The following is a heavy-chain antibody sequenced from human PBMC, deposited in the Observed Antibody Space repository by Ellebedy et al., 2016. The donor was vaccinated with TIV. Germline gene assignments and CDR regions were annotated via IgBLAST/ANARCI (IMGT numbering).Heavy chain of an antibody. CDR2: INNGGRTT. J-gene: IGHJ4*02. V-gene: IGHV3-23*01. CDR3: ARDRTPGDGYWVFDQ. CDR1: GFTFSGYA. D-gene: IGHD5-18*01. Sequence: PGGSLRLSCVASGFTFSGYAMSWVRQAPGKGLEWVSGINNGGRTTSYADSVKGRFTISRDNSKSTVDLQMNSLRAEDTPIYYCARDRTPGDGYWVFDQWGQGALVTVSS.